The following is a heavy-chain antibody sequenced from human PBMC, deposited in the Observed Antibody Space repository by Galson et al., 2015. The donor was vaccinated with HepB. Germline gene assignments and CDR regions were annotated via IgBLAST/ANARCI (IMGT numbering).Heavy chain of an antibody. CDR1: GYTFTSYG. CDR3: ARDFPPIPGIAAAPSYGMDV. CDR2: ISAYNGNT. D-gene: IGHD6-13*01. J-gene: IGHJ6*02. V-gene: IGHV1-18*01. Sequence: SVKVSCKASGYTFTSYGISWVRQAPGQGLEWMGWISAYNGNTDYAQKLQGRVTMTTDTSTSTAYMELRSLRSDDTAVYYCARDFPPIPGIAAAPSYGMDVWGQGTTVTVSS.